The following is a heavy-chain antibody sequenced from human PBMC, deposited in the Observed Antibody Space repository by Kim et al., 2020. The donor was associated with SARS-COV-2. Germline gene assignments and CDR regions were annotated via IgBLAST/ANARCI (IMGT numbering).Heavy chain of an antibody. CDR1: GGSFSGYY. CDR3: ARGLDDFWSGYSPYTFDY. J-gene: IGHJ4*02. D-gene: IGHD3-3*01. Sequence: SETLSLTCAVYGGSFSGYYWSWIRQPPGKGLEWIGEINHSGSTNYNPSLKSRVTISVDTSKNQFSLKLSSVTAADTAVYYCARGLDDFWSGYSPYTFDYWGQGTLVTVSS. V-gene: IGHV4-34*01. CDR2: INHSGST.